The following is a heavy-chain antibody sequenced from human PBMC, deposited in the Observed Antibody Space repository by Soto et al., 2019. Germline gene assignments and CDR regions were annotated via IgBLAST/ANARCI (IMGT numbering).Heavy chain of an antibody. J-gene: IGHJ6*02. D-gene: IGHD6-13*01. CDR2: MNPNCGNT. V-gene: IGHV1-8*01. Sequence: QVQLVQSGAEVKRPGASVKVSCKASGYTFTSYDTNWVRQATGQGLEWMGWMNPNCGNTGYAQKFQGRVTMTRNTSISTAYMELSSLRSEDTAVYYCARGESIAAAGDYYYYGMDVWGQGTTVTVSS. CDR1: GYTFTSYD. CDR3: ARGESIAAAGDYYYYGMDV.